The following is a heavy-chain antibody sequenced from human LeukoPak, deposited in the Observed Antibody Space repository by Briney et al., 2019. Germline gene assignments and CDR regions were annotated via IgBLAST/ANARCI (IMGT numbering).Heavy chain of an antibody. CDR2: IKQDGSEK. V-gene: IGHV3-7*01. Sequence: GGSLRLSCAASGFTFSSYWMGWVRQAPGKGLEWVANIKQDGSEKYYVDSVKGRFTISRDNAKNSLDLRMNSLRAEDTAFYYCARVRWAGGTWAFDYWGQGTLVTVSS. CDR1: GFTFSSYW. D-gene: IGHD1-26*01. J-gene: IGHJ4*02. CDR3: ARVRWAGGTWAFDY.